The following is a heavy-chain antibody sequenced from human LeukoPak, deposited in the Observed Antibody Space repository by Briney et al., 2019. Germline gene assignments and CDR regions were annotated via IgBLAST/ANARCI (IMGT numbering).Heavy chain of an antibody. V-gene: IGHV1-18*01. CDR1: GYTFTSHG. CDR3: ARGTLDSSGYYFDYYYGMDV. CDR2: ISIYSGNT. Sequence: ASVKVSCKASGYTFTSHGLSWARQAPGQGLEWMGWISIYSGNTNYAQKFQDRISMTTDTSTSTAYMELRSLKSDDTAVYYCARGTLDSSGYYFDYYYGMDVWGQGTTVTVSS. J-gene: IGHJ6*02. D-gene: IGHD3-22*01.